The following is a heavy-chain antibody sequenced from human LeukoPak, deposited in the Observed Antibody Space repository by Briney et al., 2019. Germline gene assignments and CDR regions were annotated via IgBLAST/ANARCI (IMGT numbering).Heavy chain of an antibody. V-gene: IGHV4-30-2*01. J-gene: IGHJ6*04. D-gene: IGHD3-10*01. Sequence: SQTLSLTCAVSVGSISSGGYSWSWVRQPPGKCLEWLGYIYHSGSTYYNPSLKSRVTISVDMSKNQCSLKLSSLTPGPTAVYYCARGTFGEHYYYGMDVWGKGPTVSVSS. CDR1: VGSISSGGYS. CDR2: IYHSGST. CDR3: ARGTFGEHYYYGMDV.